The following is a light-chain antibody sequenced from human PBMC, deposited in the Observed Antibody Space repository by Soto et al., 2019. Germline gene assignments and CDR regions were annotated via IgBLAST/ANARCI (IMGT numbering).Light chain of an antibody. J-gene: IGKJ1*01. CDR2: GAS. CDR3: QQYGSSPPWT. V-gene: IGKV3-20*01. CDR1: QSVSSSY. Sequence: EIVLTQSPGTLSLSPGGRATLSCRASQSVSSSYLAWYQQKPGQAPRLLIYGASSRATGIPDRFSGSGSGTDFTLTISRLEPEDFAVYYCQQYGSSPPWTFGQGTNVEIK.